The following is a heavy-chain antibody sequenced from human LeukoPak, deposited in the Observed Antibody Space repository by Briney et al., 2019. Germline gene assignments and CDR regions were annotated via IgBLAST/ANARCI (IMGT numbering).Heavy chain of an antibody. CDR1: GGTFRSYA. V-gene: IGHV1-69*05. J-gene: IGHJ4*02. D-gene: IGHD2-2*01. CDR3: AILVPAARDS. Sequence: SVKVSCKASGGTFRSYAISWVRQAAGQGLEWMGGIIPIFGTANYAQKFQGRVTITTDESTSTAYMELSSLRSEDTAVYYCAILVPAARDSWGQGTLVTVSS. CDR2: IIPIFGTA.